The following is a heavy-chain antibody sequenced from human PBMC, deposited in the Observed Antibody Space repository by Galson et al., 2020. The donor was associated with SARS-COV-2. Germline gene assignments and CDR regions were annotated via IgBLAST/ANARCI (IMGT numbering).Heavy chain of an antibody. Sequence: HGESLKISCKGSGYSFTSYWIGWVRQMPGKGLEWMGIIYPGDSDTRYSPSFQGQVTISADKSISTAYLQWSSLKASDTAMYYCARHHGSGSFSEYFQHWGQGTLVTVSS. J-gene: IGHJ1*01. V-gene: IGHV5-51*01. CDR2: IYPGDSDT. CDR3: ARHHGSGSFSEYFQH. CDR1: GYSFTSYW. D-gene: IGHD3-10*01.